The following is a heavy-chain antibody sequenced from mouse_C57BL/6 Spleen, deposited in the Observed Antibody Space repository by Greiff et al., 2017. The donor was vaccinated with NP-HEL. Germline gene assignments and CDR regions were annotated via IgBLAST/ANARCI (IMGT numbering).Heavy chain of an antibody. D-gene: IGHD2-3*01. CDR1: GYAFSSSW. CDR3: ARDYDGYYPSFDY. J-gene: IGHJ2*01. V-gene: IGHV1-82*01. CDR2: IYPGDGDT. Sequence: VQLQQSGPELVKPGASVKISCKASGYAFSSSWMNWVKQRPGKGLEWIGRIYPGDGDTNYNGKFKGKATLTADKSSSTAYMQLSSLTSADSAVYFCARDYDGYYPSFDYWGQGTTLTVSS.